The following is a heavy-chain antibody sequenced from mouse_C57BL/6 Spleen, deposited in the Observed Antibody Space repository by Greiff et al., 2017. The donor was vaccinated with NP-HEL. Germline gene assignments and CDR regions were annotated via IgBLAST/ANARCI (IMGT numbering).Heavy chain of an antibody. CDR2: IYPGDGDT. J-gene: IGHJ2*01. V-gene: IGHV1-80*01. Sequence: VQLQQSGAELVKPGASVKISCKASGYAFSSYWMNWVKQRPGKGLEWIGQIYPGDGDTNYNGKFKGKATLTADKSSSTAYMQLSSLTSEDSAVYFCARRGGILGSSSYYFDYWGQGTTLTVSS. CDR3: ARRGGILGSSSYYFDY. D-gene: IGHD1-1*01. CDR1: GYAFSSYW.